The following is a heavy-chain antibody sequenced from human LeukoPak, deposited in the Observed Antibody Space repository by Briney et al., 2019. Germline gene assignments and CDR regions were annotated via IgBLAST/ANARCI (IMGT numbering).Heavy chain of an antibody. CDR1: GFTVSSNY. D-gene: IGHD3-22*01. V-gene: IGHV3-53*01. CDR3: ARSERITMIVADY. J-gene: IGHJ4*02. Sequence: PGGSLRLSCAASGFTVSSNYMSWVRQAPGKGLEWVSVIYSGGSTYYADSVKGRFTISRDNAKNSLYLQMNSLRAEDTAVYYCARSERITMIVADYWGQGTLVTVSS. CDR2: IYSGGST.